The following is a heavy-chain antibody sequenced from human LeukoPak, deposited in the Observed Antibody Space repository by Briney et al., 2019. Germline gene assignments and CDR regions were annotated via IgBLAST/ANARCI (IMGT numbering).Heavy chain of an antibody. CDR1: GFTFSDYY. J-gene: IGHJ6*02. V-gene: IGHV3-11*01. D-gene: IGHD3-3*01. CDR3: AREALYYDFWSSYYNYYYYGMDV. Sequence: PGGSLRLSCAASGFTFSDYYMSWIRQAPGKGLEGVSYISSSGSTIYYADSVKGRFTISRDNAKNSLYLQMNSLRAEDTAVYYCAREALYYDFWSSYYNYYYYGMDVWGQGTTVTVSS. CDR2: ISSSGSTI.